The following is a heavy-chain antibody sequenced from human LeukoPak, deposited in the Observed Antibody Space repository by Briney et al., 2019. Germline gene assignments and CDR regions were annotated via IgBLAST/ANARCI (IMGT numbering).Heavy chain of an antibody. V-gene: IGHV3-53*01. CDR1: GFTVSSNY. D-gene: IGHD1-26*01. CDR2: IRSDGST. CDR3: AREMYSGMYNDAFDI. Sequence: GGSLRLSCTASGFTVSSNYMSWVRQTPGKGLEWVSVIRSDGSTNHADSVKGRFTISRDNSKNTLYLQMNNLRAEDTAMYYCAREMYSGMYNDAFDIWGQGTKVTVSS. J-gene: IGHJ3*02.